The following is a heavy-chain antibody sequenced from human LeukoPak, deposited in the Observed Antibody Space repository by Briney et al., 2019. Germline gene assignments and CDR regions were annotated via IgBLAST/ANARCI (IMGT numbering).Heavy chain of an antibody. CDR1: GDSIRSYH. J-gene: IGHJ5*01. V-gene: IGHV4-59*08. CDR3: ARHSQSYGPYNWFDS. Sequence: SETLSLICNVAGDSIRSYHWSWIRQPPGKGLEWMGYIFHSGSPHYHPSLKSRLTIGLDTSKNQISLKLGSVAAADTAMYYCARHSQSYGPYNWFDSWGQGTLVTFSS. D-gene: IGHD5-18*01. CDR2: IFHSGSP.